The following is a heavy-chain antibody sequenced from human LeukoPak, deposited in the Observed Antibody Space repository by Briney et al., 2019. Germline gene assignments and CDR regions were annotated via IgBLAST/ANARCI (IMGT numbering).Heavy chain of an antibody. Sequence: SGTLSLTCAVSGGSISSSNWWSWVRQPPGKGLEWIGEIYHSGSTNYNPSLKSRVTISVDKSKNQFSLKLSSVTAADTAVYYCAGGDYYGSGSYYFDYWGQGTLVTVSS. CDR2: IYHSGST. D-gene: IGHD3-10*01. J-gene: IGHJ4*02. CDR3: AGGDYYGSGSYYFDY. V-gene: IGHV4-4*02. CDR1: GGSISSSNW.